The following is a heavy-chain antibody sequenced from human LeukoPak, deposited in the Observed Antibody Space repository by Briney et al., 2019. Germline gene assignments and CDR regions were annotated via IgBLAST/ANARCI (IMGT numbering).Heavy chain of an antibody. V-gene: IGHV4-30-2*01. CDR3: ALGYSYGPIMYYFDY. CDR2: IYHSGST. J-gene: IGHJ4*02. Sequence: SQTLSLTCAVSGGSISSGGYSWSWIRQPPGKGLEWIGYIYHSGSTYYNPSLKSRVTISVDRSKNQFSLKLSSVTAADTAVYYCALGYSYGPIMYYFDYWGQGTLVTVSS. CDR1: GGSISSGGYS. D-gene: IGHD5-18*01.